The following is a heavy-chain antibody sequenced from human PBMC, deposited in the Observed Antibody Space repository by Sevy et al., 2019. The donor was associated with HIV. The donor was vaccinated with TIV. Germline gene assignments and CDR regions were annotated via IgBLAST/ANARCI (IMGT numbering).Heavy chain of an antibody. Sequence: SETLSLTCAVSGGSISSVNWWHWVRQPPGEGVGWIGEIYHSGSTNYNPSLKSRVTISVDNSKNQFSLKLSSVTAADTAVYYCARGGETPRGFDPWGQGSLVTVSS. CDR1: GGSISSVNW. V-gene: IGHV4-4*02. CDR2: IYHSGST. J-gene: IGHJ5*02. CDR3: ARGGETPRGFDP. D-gene: IGHD3-16*01.